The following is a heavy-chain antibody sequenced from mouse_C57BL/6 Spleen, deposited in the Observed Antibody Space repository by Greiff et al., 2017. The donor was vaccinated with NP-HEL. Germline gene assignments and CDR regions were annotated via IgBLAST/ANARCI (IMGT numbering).Heavy chain of an antibody. V-gene: IGHV1-50*01. D-gene: IGHD3-2*02. CDR3: ARPEDSSGLAWFAY. CDR1: GYTFTSYW. Sequence: QVQLQQPGAELVKPGASVKLSCKASGYTFTSYWMQWVKQRPGQGLEWIGEIDPSDSYTNYNQKFKGKATLTVDTSSSTAYMQLSSLTSEDSAVYYCARPEDSSGLAWFAYWGQGTLVTVSA. J-gene: IGHJ3*01. CDR2: IDPSDSYT.